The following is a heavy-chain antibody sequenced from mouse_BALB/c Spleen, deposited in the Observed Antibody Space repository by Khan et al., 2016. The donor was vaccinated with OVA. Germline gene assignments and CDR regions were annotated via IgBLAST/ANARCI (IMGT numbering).Heavy chain of an antibody. J-gene: IGHJ3*01. CDR3: ARGYFGNYEFAY. CDR2: IFPRTGTT. CDR1: GYTFTSYW. Sequence: QVQLQQSGAELVKPGASVKLSCKTSGYTFTSYWIQWVKQRPGQGLGWIGEIFPRTGTTFYNENFKGKATLTIDTSSTTAYMQLSSLTSEDSAVYFCARGYFGNYEFAYGGQGTLDTVSS. D-gene: IGHD2-1*01. V-gene: IGHV1S132*01.